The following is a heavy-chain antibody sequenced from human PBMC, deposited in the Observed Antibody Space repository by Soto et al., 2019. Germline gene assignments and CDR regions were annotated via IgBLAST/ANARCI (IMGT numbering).Heavy chain of an antibody. J-gene: IGHJ4*02. D-gene: IGHD3-3*01. CDR3: ARERITYYDFWSGYYNGNYFDY. CDR2: TRNKANSYTT. Sequence: ESGGGLVQPGGSLRLSCAASGFTFSDHYMDWVRQAPGKGLEWVGRTRNKANSYTTEYAASVKGRFTISRDDSKNSLYLQMNSLKTEDTAVYYCARERITYYDFWSGYYNGNYFDYWGQGTLVTVSS. CDR1: GFTFSDHY. V-gene: IGHV3-72*01.